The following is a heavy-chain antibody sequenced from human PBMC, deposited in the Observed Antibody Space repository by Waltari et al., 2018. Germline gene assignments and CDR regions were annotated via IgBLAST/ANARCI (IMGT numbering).Heavy chain of an antibody. D-gene: IGHD3-3*01. CDR2: IYHSGST. Sequence: QVQLQESGPGLVKPSETLSLTCVVSGYSIRSGYYWGWIRQPPGKGLEWIGSIYHSGSTYYTPTLKSRVTISVDTAKNQFSLKLSSVTAADTAVYHCARHGTRITMTSSFEYWGQGTLVTVSS. CDR1: GYSIRSGYY. J-gene: IGHJ4*02. CDR3: ARHGTRITMTSSFEY. V-gene: IGHV4-38-2*01.